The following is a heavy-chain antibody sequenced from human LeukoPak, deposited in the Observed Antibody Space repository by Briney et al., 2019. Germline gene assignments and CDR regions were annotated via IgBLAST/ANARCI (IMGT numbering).Heavy chain of an antibody. CDR1: GFTFSNYW. Sequence: GGSLRLSCEASGFTFSNYWMSWVRQAPGKGLEWVANIKHDGSEKYYADSVTGRFTISRDNSKNTLYLQMNSLRAEDTAVYFCASGTQNRYYFDYWGQGTLVTVSS. CDR3: ASGTQNRYYFDY. J-gene: IGHJ4*02. D-gene: IGHD1/OR15-1a*01. V-gene: IGHV3-7*03. CDR2: IKHDGSEK.